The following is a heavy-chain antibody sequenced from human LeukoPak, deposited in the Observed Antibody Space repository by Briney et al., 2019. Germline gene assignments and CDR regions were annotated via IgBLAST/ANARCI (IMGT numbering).Heavy chain of an antibody. CDR1: GYTFTSYG. CDR3: ATGVPGYFYYYMDV. D-gene: IGHD2-21*01. Sequence: APVKVSCKASGYTFTSYGISWVRQAPGQGLEWMGWISAYNGNTNYAQKLQGRVTMTTDTSTSTAYMELRSLRSDDTAVYYCATGVPGYFYYYMDVWGKGTTVTVSS. CDR2: ISAYNGNT. V-gene: IGHV1-18*01. J-gene: IGHJ6*03.